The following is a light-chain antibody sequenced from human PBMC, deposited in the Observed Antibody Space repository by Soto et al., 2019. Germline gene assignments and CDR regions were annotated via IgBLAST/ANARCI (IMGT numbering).Light chain of an antibody. CDR1: QSISSSY. CDR3: QQYGSSPRT. CDR2: GAS. V-gene: IGKV3-20*01. J-gene: IGKJ1*01. Sequence: EIVLTQSPGTLSLSPGARATRSCRASQSISSSYLAWYQQKPSQAPRLLMYGASSRATGIPDRFSGSGSGTDFILTISRLEPEDFAVYYCQQYGSSPRTFGQGTKVEIK.